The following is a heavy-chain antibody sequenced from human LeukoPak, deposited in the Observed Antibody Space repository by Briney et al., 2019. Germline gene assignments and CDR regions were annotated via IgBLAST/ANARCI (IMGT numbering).Heavy chain of an antibody. J-gene: IGHJ4*02. Sequence: SETLSLTCAVYGGSFSGYYWSWIRQPPGKGLEWIGEINHSGSTNYNPSLKSRVTISVDTSKNQFSLKLSSVTAADTAVYYCARDSGRGVFDYWGQGTLVTVSS. CDR1: GGSFSGYY. V-gene: IGHV4-34*01. D-gene: IGHD1-14*01. CDR3: ARDSGRGVFDY. CDR2: INHSGST.